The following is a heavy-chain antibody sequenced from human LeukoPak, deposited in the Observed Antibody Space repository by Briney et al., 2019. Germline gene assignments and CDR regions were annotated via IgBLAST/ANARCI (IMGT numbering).Heavy chain of an antibody. CDR1: GFTVSSNY. V-gene: IGHV3-53*01. CDR2: IYSGGST. CDR3: ARDIVVPDAYGMDV. D-gene: IGHD2-2*01. Sequence: GGSLRLSCAASGFTVSSNYMSWVRQAPGKGLEWVSVIYSGGSTYYADSVKGRFTISRDNSKNTLYLQMNSLRAEDTAVYYCARDIVVPDAYGMDVWGQGTTVTVSS. J-gene: IGHJ6*02.